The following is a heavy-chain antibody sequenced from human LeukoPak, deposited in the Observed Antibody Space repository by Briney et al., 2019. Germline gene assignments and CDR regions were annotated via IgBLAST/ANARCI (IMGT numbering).Heavy chain of an antibody. CDR1: GGSIRVMNYC. CDR2: ICYSGNT. D-gene: IGHD6-13*01. J-gene: IGHJ6*02. CDR3: AREIEAVNNHGLDV. V-gene: IGHV4-39*01. Sequence: PSETLSLTCSLSGGSIRVMNYCWGWNRQPPGKGLEWIGSICYSGNTYYSPSLKSRVTISVDTPKNQFSLRVTSVTAADTAMYYCAREIEAVNNHGLDVWGQGTTVAVSS.